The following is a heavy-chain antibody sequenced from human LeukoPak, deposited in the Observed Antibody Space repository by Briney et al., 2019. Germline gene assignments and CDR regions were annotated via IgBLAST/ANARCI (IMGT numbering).Heavy chain of an antibody. CDR2: IYTSGST. D-gene: IGHD7-27*01. CDR1: GGSISSGSYY. V-gene: IGHV4-61*02. J-gene: IGHJ3*02. CDR3: ARCAMNWDDAFDI. Sequence: PSQTLSLTCTVSGGSISSGSYYWSWIRQPAGKGLEWIGRIYTSGSTNYNPSLKSRATISVDTSKNQFSLKLSSVTAADTAVYYCARCAMNWDDAFDIWGQGTMVTVSS.